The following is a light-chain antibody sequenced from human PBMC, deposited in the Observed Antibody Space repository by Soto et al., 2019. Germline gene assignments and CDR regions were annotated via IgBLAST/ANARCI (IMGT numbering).Light chain of an antibody. J-gene: IGKJ1*01. V-gene: IGKV1-39*01. CDR1: QSISSY. CDR3: QQSYSTHWT. Sequence: DIQMTQSPSSLSASVRDRVTITCRASQSISSYLNWYQQKPGKAPKLLIYAASSLQSGVPSRFSGSGSGTDFTLTISSLQPEDFATYYCQQSYSTHWTFGQGTKVDIK. CDR2: AAS.